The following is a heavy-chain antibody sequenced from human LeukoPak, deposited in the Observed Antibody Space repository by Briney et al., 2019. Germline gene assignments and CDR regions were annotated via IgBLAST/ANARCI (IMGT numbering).Heavy chain of an antibody. CDR1: GGSISSSNYH. J-gene: IGHJ4*02. CDR2: IYYGGNT. CDR3: ARQFDY. Sequence: PSETLSLTCTVPGGSISSSNYHWGWIRQSPGKGLEWIGSIYYGGNTYYNPSLKSRVTISVDTSKNQFSLKLNSVTAADTAVYYCARQFDYWGQGTLVTVSS. V-gene: IGHV4-39*01.